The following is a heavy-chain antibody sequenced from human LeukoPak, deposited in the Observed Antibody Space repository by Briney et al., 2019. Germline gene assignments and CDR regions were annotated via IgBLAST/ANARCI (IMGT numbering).Heavy chain of an antibody. V-gene: IGHV4-34*01. D-gene: IGHD3-3*01. CDR1: GGSFSGYY. CDR2: INHSGST. J-gene: IGHJ4*02. CDR3: ARGRYDFWSGSILDY. Sequence: SETLSLTCAVYGGSFSGYYWSWIRQPPGKGLEWIGEINHSGSTNYNPSLKSRVTISVDTSKNQFSLKLSSVTAADTAVYYCARGRYDFWSGSILDYWGQGTLVTVSS.